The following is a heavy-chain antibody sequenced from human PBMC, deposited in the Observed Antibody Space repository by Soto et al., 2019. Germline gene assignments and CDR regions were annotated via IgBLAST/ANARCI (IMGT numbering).Heavy chain of an antibody. CDR1: GFSLSTSGVG. CDR3: AHSPGGGSGAAY. CDR2: IYWNDDK. D-gene: IGHD3-10*01. J-gene: IGHJ4*02. Sequence: QITLKESGPTLVKPTQTLTLTCTFSGFSLSTSGVGVGWIRQPPGKALEWLALIYWNDDKRYSTSLNSRLTITNDTSKNQVVLTMTNMDPVDTATYYCAHSPGGGSGAAYWGQGTLVTVSS. V-gene: IGHV2-5*01.